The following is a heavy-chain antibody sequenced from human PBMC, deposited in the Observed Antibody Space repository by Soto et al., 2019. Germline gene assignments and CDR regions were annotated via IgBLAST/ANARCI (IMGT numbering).Heavy chain of an antibody. CDR2: IKSKTNGGAT. D-gene: IGHD2-15*01. J-gene: IGHJ4*02. V-gene: IGHV3-15*01. CDR3: ITGSCSH. CDR1: GFTFSDAW. Sequence: EVQLVESGGGLVKPGGSLRLSCAASGFTFSDAWMSWVRQAPGKGLEWVGRIKSKTNGGATDYAAPVKGRFIISRDDSKNTLYLQMNSLKTEDTAVYFCITGSCSHWGQGTLVTVSS.